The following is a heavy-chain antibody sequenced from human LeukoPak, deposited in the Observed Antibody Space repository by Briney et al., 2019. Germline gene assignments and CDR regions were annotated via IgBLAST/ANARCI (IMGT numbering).Heavy chain of an antibody. D-gene: IGHD3-16*01. V-gene: IGHV4-61*01. J-gene: IGHJ4*02. Sequence: SETLSLTCTVSGGSVSSGSYYWSWIRQPPGKGLEWIGYIYNSGSTNYNPSLKSRVTISVDTSKNQFSLKLSSVTAADTAVYYCARGDTYTPYWCYWGQGTLVTVSS. CDR3: ARGDTYTPYWCY. CDR2: IYNSGST. CDR1: GGSVSSGSYY.